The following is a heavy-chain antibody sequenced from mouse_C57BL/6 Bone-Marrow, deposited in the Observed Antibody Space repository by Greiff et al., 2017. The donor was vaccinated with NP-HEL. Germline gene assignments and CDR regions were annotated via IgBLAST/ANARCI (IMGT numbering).Heavy chain of an antibody. CDR3: ASYDYPAWFAY. CDR1: GFSLTSYG. CDR2: IWSGGST. J-gene: IGHJ3*01. D-gene: IGHD2-4*01. V-gene: IGHV2-2*01. Sequence: QVQLQQSGPGLVQPSQSLSITCTVSGFSLTSYGVHWVRQSPGKGLEWLGVIWSGGSTDYYAAFISILSISKDNSKSHVFFKMTSLQADDTAIYYCASYDYPAWFAYWGQGTLVTVSA.